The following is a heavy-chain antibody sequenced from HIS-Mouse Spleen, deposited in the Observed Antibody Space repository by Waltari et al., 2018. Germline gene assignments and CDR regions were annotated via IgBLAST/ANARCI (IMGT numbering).Heavy chain of an antibody. CDR1: GGPISRSSSY. Sequence: QLQLQESGPGLVKPSETLSLTRPVSGGPISRSSSYLGWIRQPPGKGLEWIGSIYYSGSTYYNPSLKSRVTISVDTSKNQFSLKLSSVTAADTAVYYCAREIPYSSSWYDWYFDLWGRGTLVTVSS. V-gene: IGHV4-39*07. CDR2: IYYSGST. CDR3: AREIPYSSSWYDWYFDL. J-gene: IGHJ2*01. D-gene: IGHD6-13*01.